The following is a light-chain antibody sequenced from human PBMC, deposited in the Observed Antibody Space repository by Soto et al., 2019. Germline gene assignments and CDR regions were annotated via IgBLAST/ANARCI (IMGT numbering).Light chain of an antibody. Sequence: DIQMTQSPSSLSASVGDRVTITCRASQDIRSDLGWYQQKPGTAPKRLIYGATSLQSGVPSRFGGSGSGTAFTLTIHSLQPEDFATYYCLQHKSYPRTFGQGTKVEIK. CDR2: GAT. J-gene: IGKJ1*01. CDR1: QDIRSD. V-gene: IGKV1-17*01. CDR3: LQHKSYPRT.